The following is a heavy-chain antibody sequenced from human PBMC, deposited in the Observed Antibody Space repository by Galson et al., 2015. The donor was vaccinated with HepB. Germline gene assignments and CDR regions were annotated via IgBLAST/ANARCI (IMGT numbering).Heavy chain of an antibody. CDR1: GYTFTSYG. V-gene: IGHV1-18*04. CDR3: ASVYCSSTSCYAALDFDY. CDR2: ISAYNGNT. D-gene: IGHD2-2*01. Sequence: SVKVSCKASGYTFTSYGISWVRQAPGQGLEWMGWISAYNGNTNYAQKLQGRVTMTTDTSTSTAYMELRSLRSDDTAVYYCASVYCSSTSCYAALDFDYWGQGTLVTVSS. J-gene: IGHJ4*02.